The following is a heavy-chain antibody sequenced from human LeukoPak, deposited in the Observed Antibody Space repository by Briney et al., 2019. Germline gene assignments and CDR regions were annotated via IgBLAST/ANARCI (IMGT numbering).Heavy chain of an antibody. J-gene: IGHJ3*02. Sequence: ESLKISCKGSGYSFTSYWIGWVRQMPGKGLECMGIIYPGDSDTRYSPSFQGQVTISADKSISTAYLQWSSLKASDTAMYYCARRSVVVTAINAFDIWGQGTMVTVSS. CDR1: GYSFTSYW. D-gene: IGHD2-21*02. CDR3: ARRSVVVTAINAFDI. CDR2: IYPGDSDT. V-gene: IGHV5-51*01.